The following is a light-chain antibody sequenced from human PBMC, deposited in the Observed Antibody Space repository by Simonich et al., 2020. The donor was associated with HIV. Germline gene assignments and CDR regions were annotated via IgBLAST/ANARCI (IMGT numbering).Light chain of an antibody. V-gene: IGKV3-20*01. CDR1: QSVSSN. Sequence: EIVMTQSPATLSVSPGERATLSCRASQSVSSNLAWYQQKPGQAPRLLIYGATTRATGIPGRFSGSGSGTDFTLTISRLEPEDFAVYYCQQYGSSPTFGPGTKVDIK. CDR3: QQYGSSPT. CDR2: GAT. J-gene: IGKJ3*01.